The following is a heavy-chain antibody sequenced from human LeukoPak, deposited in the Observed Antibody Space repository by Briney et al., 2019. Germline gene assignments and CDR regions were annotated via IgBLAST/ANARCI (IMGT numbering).Heavy chain of an antibody. CDR3: AREESGGYFDY. Sequence: ASVTVSCKASGFTFTNYYMHWVRQAPGQGLEWMGLINPTGSSTNYAQKFRDRVTMTRDTSTTTVYMELSSLRSEDTAVYYCAREESGGYFDYWGQGTLVTVSS. J-gene: IGHJ4*02. CDR1: GFTFTNYY. D-gene: IGHD2-8*02. CDR2: INPTGSST. V-gene: IGHV1-46*01.